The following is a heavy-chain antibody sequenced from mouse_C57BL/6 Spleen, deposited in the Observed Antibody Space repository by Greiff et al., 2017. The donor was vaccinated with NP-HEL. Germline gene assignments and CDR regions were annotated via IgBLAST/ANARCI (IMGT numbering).Heavy chain of an antibody. D-gene: IGHD3-2*02. J-gene: IGHJ3*01. Sequence: LVESGPELVKPGASVKISCKASGYAFSSSWMNWVKQRPGKGLEWIGRIYPGDGDTNYNGKFKGKATLTADKSSSTAYMQLSSLTSEDSAVYFCASDSSGPAWFAYWGQGTLVTVSA. V-gene: IGHV1-82*01. CDR3: ASDSSGPAWFAY. CDR1: GYAFSSSW. CDR2: IYPGDGDT.